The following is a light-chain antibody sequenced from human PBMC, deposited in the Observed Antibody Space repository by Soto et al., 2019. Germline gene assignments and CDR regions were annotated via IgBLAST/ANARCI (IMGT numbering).Light chain of an antibody. V-gene: IGKV3-15*01. CDR1: QSVSSN. CDR3: QKYNNWPPWT. CDR2: GAS. J-gene: IGKJ1*01. Sequence: EIVMTQSPATLSVSPGERATLSCRASQSVSSNLAWYQQKPGQAPRLLIYGASTRATGIPARFSGSGSGTEFNLTISSLQSEDFEVYYCQKYNNWPPWTFGQGTKVEIK.